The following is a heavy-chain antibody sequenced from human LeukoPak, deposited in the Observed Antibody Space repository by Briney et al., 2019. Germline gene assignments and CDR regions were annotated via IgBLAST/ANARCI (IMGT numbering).Heavy chain of an antibody. CDR2: ISSSSSYI. J-gene: IGHJ4*02. D-gene: IGHD2-8*01. CDR1: GFTFSSYS. V-gene: IGHV3-21*01. CDR3: ARDPRGTNGLIDY. Sequence: PGGSLRLSCAASGFTFSSYSMNWVRQAPGKGLEWVSSISSSSSYIYYADSVKGRFTISRDNAKNSLYLQMNSLRAGDTAVYYCARDPRGTNGLIDYWGQGTLVTVSS.